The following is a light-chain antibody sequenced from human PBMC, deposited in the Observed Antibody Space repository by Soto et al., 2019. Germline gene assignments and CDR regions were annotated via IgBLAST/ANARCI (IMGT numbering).Light chain of an antibody. Sequence: QSALTQPASVSASPGQSLTISCTGTSSDVGGYNYVSWYQQHPGKAPKLMIFDVSSWSSGVSNRFSGSKSGNTASLTISGLQADDEADYYCSSYTSSDTLVFGTGTKLTVL. V-gene: IGLV2-14*01. J-gene: IGLJ1*01. CDR3: SSYTSSDTLV. CDR1: SSDVGGYNY. CDR2: DVS.